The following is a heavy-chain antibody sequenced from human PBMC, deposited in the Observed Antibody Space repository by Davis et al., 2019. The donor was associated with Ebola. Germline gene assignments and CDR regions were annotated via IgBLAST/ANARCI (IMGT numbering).Heavy chain of an antibody. D-gene: IGHD5/OR15-5a*01. V-gene: IGHV3-23*01. CDR2: ISSGATST. J-gene: IGHJ4*02. Sequence: PGGSLRLSCAASGFAFSTYAMSWVRQPPGKGLEWVSIISSGATSTYYADSVKGRFTISRDNSKNTLYLQMNSLRAEDTAVYYCVKEGDSVGFSVVDYWGQGTLVTVSS. CDR3: VKEGDSVGFSVVDY. CDR1: GFAFSTYA.